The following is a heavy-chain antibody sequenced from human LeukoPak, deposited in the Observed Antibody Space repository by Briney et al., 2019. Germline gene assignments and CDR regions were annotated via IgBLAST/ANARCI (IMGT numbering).Heavy chain of an antibody. CDR2: VHLNGAT. Sequence: PSQTLSLTCAVSGGSIITINWWSWVRQPPGKGLEWIGEVHLNGATHYNPSLGSRVSMSIDKSKNHMSLKLTSVTAADTAIYYCTRESGAFSPFGFWGQGTLVTVSS. D-gene: IGHD1-26*01. J-gene: IGHJ4*02. CDR3: TRESGAFSPFGF. CDR1: GGSIITINW. V-gene: IGHV4-4*02.